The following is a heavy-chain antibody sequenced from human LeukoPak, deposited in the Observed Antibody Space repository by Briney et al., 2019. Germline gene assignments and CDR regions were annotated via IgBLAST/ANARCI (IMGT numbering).Heavy chain of an antibody. CDR3: AREKDIVVVPAATGHFDY. CDR2: IIPIFGTA. J-gene: IGHJ4*02. Sequence: SVKVSCKASGGTFSSYAISWVRQAPGQGLEWMGGIIPIFGTANYAQKFQGRVTIAADESTSTAYMELSSLRSEDTAVYYCAREKDIVVVPAATGHFDYWGQGTLVTVSS. D-gene: IGHD2-2*01. CDR1: GGTFSSYA. V-gene: IGHV1-69*13.